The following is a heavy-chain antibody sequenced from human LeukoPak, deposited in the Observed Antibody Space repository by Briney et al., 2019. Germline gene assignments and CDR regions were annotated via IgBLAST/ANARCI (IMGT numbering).Heavy chain of an antibody. CDR3: ARRAGAYSHPYDY. V-gene: IGHV3-53*01. D-gene: IGHD4/OR15-4a*01. CDR1: GFTVSSNS. Sequence: GGSLRLSCTVSGFTVSSNSMSWVRQAPGKGLEWVPFIYSDNTHCSDSVKGRFTISRDNSKNTLYLQMNSLRAEDTAVYYCARRAGAYSHPYDYWGQGTLVTVSS. J-gene: IGHJ4*02. CDR2: IYSDNT.